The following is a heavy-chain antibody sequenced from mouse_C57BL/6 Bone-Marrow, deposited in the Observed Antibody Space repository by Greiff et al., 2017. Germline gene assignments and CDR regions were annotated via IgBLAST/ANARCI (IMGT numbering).Heavy chain of an antibody. CDR2: LSDGGSYT. J-gene: IGHJ4*01. D-gene: IGHD2-12*01. CDR1: GFTFSSYA. V-gene: IGHV5-4*01. Sequence: EVQRVESGGGLVKPGGSLKLSCAASGFTFSSYAMSWVRQTPEKRLEWVATLSDGGSYTYYPDNVKGRFTISRDNAKNNLYLQMSHLKSEDTAMYYCARPDYSFYAMDYWGQGTSVTVSS. CDR3: ARPDYSFYAMDY.